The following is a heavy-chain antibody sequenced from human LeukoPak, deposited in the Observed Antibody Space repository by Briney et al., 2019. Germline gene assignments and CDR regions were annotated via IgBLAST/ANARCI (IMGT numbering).Heavy chain of an antibody. D-gene: IGHD3-22*01. Sequence: KIGESLKISCKGSGYSFTSCWIGWVRQMPGKGLEWMGIIYPGDSDTRYSPSFQGQVTISADKSISTAYPQWSSLKASDTAMYYCARHYYDSQNQLPIDYWGQGTLVTVSS. CDR1: GYSFTSCW. CDR2: IYPGDSDT. CDR3: ARHYYDSQNQLPIDY. J-gene: IGHJ4*02. V-gene: IGHV5-51*01.